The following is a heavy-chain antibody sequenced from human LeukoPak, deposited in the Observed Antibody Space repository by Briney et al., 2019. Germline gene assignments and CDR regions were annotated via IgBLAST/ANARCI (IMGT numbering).Heavy chain of an antibody. D-gene: IGHD7-27*01. V-gene: IGHV3-11*06. CDR3: ARERAWGSPDY. CDR1: GCSFSDYY. J-gene: IGHJ4*02. CDR2: ISSSSSYT. Sequence: GGSLRLSCAASGCSFSDYYMSWIRQAPGKGLEWVSYISSSSSYTNYGDSVKGRFTISRDNAQNSLYLQMNSLRAEDTAVYYCARERAWGSPDYWGQGTLVTVSS.